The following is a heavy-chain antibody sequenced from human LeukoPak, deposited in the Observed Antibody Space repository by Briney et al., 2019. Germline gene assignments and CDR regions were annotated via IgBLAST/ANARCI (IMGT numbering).Heavy chain of an antibody. D-gene: IGHD3-10*01. J-gene: IGHJ4*02. CDR1: GYSISSGYY. Sequence: SETLSLTCTVSGYSISSGYYWGWIRQPPGKGLEWIGSIYHSGSTYYNPSLKSRVTISVDTSKNQFSLKLSSVTAADTAVYYCARRGGSGSYYNPYYFDYWGQGTLVTVSS. CDR3: ARRGGSGSYYNPYYFDY. V-gene: IGHV4-38-2*02. CDR2: IYHSGST.